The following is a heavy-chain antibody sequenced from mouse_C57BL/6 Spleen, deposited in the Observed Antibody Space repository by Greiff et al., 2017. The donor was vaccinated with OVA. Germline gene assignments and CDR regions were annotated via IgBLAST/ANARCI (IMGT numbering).Heavy chain of an antibody. CDR2: IWSGGST. CDR3: ARNSGTVVPYAMDY. CDR1: GFSLTSYG. Sequence: QVHVKQSGPGLVQPSQSLSITCTVSGFSLTSYGVHWVRQSPGKGLEWLGVIWSGGSTDYNAAFISRLSISKDNSKSHVVFKMNSLQADDTAIYYCARNSGTVVPYAMDYWGQGTSVTVSS. J-gene: IGHJ4*01. V-gene: IGHV2-2*01. D-gene: IGHD1-1*01.